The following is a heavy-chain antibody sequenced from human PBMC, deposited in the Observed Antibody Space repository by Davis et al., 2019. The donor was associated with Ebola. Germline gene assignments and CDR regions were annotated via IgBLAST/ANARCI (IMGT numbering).Heavy chain of an antibody. CDR2: FGTGGDT. Sequence: GESLKISCETSGFIFRNYVMSWVRRAPGKGLEWVSTFGTGGDTYYADSVKGRFAISRDNSRGTLYLQMNSLRVEDSAIYYCVKDSSNIWFDIWGQGTLVTVS. J-gene: IGHJ3*02. CDR3: VKDSSNIWFDI. V-gene: IGHV3-23*01. D-gene: IGHD2/OR15-2a*01. CDR1: GFIFRNYV.